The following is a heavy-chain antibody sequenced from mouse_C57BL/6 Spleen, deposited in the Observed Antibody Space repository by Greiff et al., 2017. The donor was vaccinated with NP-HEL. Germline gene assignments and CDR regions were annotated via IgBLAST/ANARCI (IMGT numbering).Heavy chain of an antibody. CDR3: AREAQDAMDY. Sequence: VQLQQSGAELVRPGTSVKMSCKASGYTFTNYWIGWAKQRPGHGLEWIGDIYPGGGYTNYNEKFKGKATLTADKSSSTAYMQFSSLTSEDSAIYYCAREAQDAMDYWGQGNSDTVSS. CDR2: IYPGGGYT. J-gene: IGHJ4*01. D-gene: IGHD3-2*02. V-gene: IGHV1-63*01. CDR1: GYTFTNYW.